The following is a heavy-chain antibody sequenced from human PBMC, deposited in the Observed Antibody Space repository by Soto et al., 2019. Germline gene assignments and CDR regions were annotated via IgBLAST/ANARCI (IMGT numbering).Heavy chain of an antibody. CDR2: ISWDGGST. CDR3: ALSSRRYCSGGSCYPVPFDY. D-gene: IGHD2-15*01. V-gene: IGHV3-43*01. CDR1: GFTFDDYT. J-gene: IGHJ4*02. Sequence: GGSLRLSCAASGFTFDDYTMHWVRQAPGKGLEWVSLISWDGGSTYYADSVKGRFTISRDNSKNSLYPQMNSLRTEDTALYYCALSSRRYCSGGSCYPVPFDYWGQGTLVTVSS.